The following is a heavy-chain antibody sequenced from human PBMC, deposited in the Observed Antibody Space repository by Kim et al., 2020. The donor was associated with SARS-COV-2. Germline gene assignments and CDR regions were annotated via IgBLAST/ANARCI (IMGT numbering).Heavy chain of an antibody. J-gene: IGHJ4*02. Sequence: GGSLRLSCAASGFSFSDYYMSWIRQAPGKGLEWVSYISAPGSTIYYADSMQGRFTVSRDNAKNSVYLEMDSLRAEDTAVYYCARVQWTSSCFEYWGQGT. CDR2: ISAPGSTI. CDR3: ARVQWTSSCFEY. CDR1: GFSFSDYY. V-gene: IGHV3-11*01. D-gene: IGHD6-13*01.